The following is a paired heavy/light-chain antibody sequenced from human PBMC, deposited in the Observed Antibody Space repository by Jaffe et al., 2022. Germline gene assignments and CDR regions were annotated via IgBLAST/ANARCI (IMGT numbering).Light chain of an antibody. Sequence: QSALTQPPSASGSPGQSVTISCTGTSSDVGGYNFVSWYQQNPGKAPKLMIYEVNKRSSGVPDRFSGSKSGNTASLTVSGLQAEDEADYYCSSYAGNNNLVFGGGTKLTVL. CDR2: EVN. V-gene: IGLV2-8*01. CDR3: SSYAGNNNLV. J-gene: IGLJ2*01. CDR1: SSDVGGYNF.
Heavy chain of an antibody. V-gene: IGHV3-23*01. CDR2: ISGGGSST. CDR1: GFTFSSHA. J-gene: IGHJ3*02. Sequence: EVQLLESGGGLVQPGGSLRLSCAASGFTFSSHAMSWVRQAPGKGLEWVSGISGGGSSTYYADSVKGRFTISRDNSKNMLSLQMNSLRAEDTAVYYCAKDKGGWPGDGFDIWGQGTMVTVSS. CDR3: AKDKGGWPGDGFDI. D-gene: IGHD6-19*01.